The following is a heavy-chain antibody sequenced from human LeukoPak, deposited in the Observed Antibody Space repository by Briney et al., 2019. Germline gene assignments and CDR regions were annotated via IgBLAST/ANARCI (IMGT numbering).Heavy chain of an antibody. D-gene: IGHD2-15*01. Sequence: SETLSLTCTVSGGSISSSSSYWGWIRQPPGKGLEWIGSIYHSVSTYYNPSLKSRVTISVDTSKDQFSLRLSSVTAADTAVYYCARHPSGWYDNWGQGTLVTVSS. V-gene: IGHV4-39*01. J-gene: IGHJ5*02. CDR3: ARHPSGWYDN. CDR1: GGSISSSSSY. CDR2: IYHSVST.